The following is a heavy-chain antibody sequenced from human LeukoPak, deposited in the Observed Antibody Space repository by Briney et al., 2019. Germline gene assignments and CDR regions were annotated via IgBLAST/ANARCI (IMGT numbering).Heavy chain of an antibody. CDR3: ARDFLSGYYYDSSGTGYFDY. CDR2: ISSSGSTI. V-gene: IGHV3-11*01. D-gene: IGHD3-22*01. J-gene: IGHJ4*02. Sequence: GGSLRLSCAASGFTFSDYYMSWIRQAPGKGLEWVSYISSSGSTIYYADSVKGRFTISRDNAENSLYLQMNSLRAEDTAVYYCARDFLSGYYYDSSGTGYFDYWGQGTLVTVSS. CDR1: GFTFSDYY.